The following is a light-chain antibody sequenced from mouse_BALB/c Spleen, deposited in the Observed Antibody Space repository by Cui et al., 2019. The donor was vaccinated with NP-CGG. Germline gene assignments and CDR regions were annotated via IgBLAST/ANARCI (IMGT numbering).Light chain of an antibody. CDR1: TGAVTTSNY. V-gene: IGLV1*01. Sequence: QAVVTPESALTTSPGETVTLTCRSSTGAVTTSNYANWVQEKPDHLFTGLIGGTHNRVPGVPARFSGSLIGDKAALTITGAQTEDEAIYFCALWYSNHWVFGGGTKLTVL. CDR2: GTH. J-gene: IGLJ1*01. CDR3: ALWYSNHWV.